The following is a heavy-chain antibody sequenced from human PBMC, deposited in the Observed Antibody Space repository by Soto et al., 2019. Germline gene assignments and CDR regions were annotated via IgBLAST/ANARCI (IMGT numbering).Heavy chain of an antibody. D-gene: IGHD3-10*01. Sequence: SETLSLTCTVSGGSISSSSYYWGWIRQPPGKGLEWIGTIYYSGSTNYNPSLKSRVTISVDTSKNQFSLKLSSVTAADTAVYYCATVTTLVRGVYYYGMDVWGQGTTVTVSS. CDR1: GGSISSSSYY. J-gene: IGHJ6*02. CDR2: IYYSGST. V-gene: IGHV4-39*01. CDR3: ATVTTLVRGVYYYGMDV.